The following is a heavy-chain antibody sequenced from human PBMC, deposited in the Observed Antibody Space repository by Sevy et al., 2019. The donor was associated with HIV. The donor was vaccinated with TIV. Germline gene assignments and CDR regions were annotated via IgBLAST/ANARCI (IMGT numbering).Heavy chain of an antibody. Sequence: GGSLRLSCAASGFMFSSYSVHWVRQAPGKGLEWVAVISYAGSNNYYANSVKGRFTISRDNSKNKLYLQMNSLRAEGTAVYYCARDVAFTTEYSYGMDGWGQGTTVTVSS. CDR3: ARDVAFTTEYSYGMDG. D-gene: IGHD4-17*01. J-gene: IGHJ6*02. CDR2: ISYAGSNN. CDR1: GFMFSSYS. V-gene: IGHV3-30-3*01.